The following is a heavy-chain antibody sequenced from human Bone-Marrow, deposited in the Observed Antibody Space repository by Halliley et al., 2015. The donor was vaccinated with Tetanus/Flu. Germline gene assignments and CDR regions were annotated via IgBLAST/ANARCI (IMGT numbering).Heavy chain of an antibody. CDR3: ARDYTVVDPNYYSFAVDV. Sequence: YQVKTKYAQKFQGRVTMTTDTPTSTAYVELRSLRSDDTAVYYCARDYTVVDPNYYSFAVDVWGQGTTVTVSS. D-gene: IGHD2-15*01. CDR2: YQVKT. V-gene: IGHV1-18*01. J-gene: IGHJ6*02.